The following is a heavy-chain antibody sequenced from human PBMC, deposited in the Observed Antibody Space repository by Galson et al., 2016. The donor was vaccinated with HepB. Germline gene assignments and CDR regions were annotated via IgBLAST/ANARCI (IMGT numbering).Heavy chain of an antibody. CDR3: ARYGDYVGVYS. V-gene: IGHV3-7*03. J-gene: IGHJ4*02. Sequence: VRQAPGKGLEWVANIKQDGSEKYYMGSVKGRFTISRDNAKNSLYLQMNSLRAEDTALYYCARYGDYVGVYSWGQGTLVTVSS. D-gene: IGHD4-17*01. CDR2: IKQDGSEK.